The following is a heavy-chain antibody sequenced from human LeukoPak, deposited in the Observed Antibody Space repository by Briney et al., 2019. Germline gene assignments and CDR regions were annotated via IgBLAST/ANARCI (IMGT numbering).Heavy chain of an antibody. CDR3: ARSFRPCSSTSCYFSFVF. CDR2: IHANDGNT. CDR1: GFTFSSYA. J-gene: IGHJ4*02. Sequence: GGSLRLSCAASGFTFSSYAMNWVRQAPGKGLEWVSSIHANDGNTYYAESVKGRFTISRDNSKDTLYLQVNSLRAEDTAAYYCARSFRPCSSTSCYFSFVFWGQGIQVAVSS. V-gene: IGHV3-23*01. D-gene: IGHD2-2*01.